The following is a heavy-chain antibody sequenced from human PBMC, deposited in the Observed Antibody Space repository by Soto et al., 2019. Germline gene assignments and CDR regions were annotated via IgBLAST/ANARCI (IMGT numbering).Heavy chain of an antibody. Sequence: QVQLQESGPGLVKPSETLSLTCTVSGGSISTYYWSWIRQPPGKGLEWIGYIYYSGSTYYNPSLKIRVTMSVDTSRTQLLLQLNSVTAADTAVYSCARESAGSHKNNWFDPWGQGTLVTVSS. J-gene: IGHJ5*02. V-gene: IGHV4-59*01. D-gene: IGHD3-10*01. CDR1: GGSISTYY. CDR3: ARESAGSHKNNWFDP. CDR2: IYYSGST.